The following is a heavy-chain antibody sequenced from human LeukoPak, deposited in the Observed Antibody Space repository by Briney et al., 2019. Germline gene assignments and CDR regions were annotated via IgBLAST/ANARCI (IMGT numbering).Heavy chain of an antibody. CDR3: ARGPDYYDSNVYDYYYMDV. V-gene: IGHV1-69*01. Sequence: SSVKVSCKASGGTFSNYAISWVRQAPGQGLEWMGGIIPIFGTANYAQKFQGRVTITADESTSTAYMELSSLRSEDAAVYYCARGPDYYDSNVYDYYYMDVWGKGTTVTVSS. CDR1: GGTFSNYA. CDR2: IIPIFGTA. J-gene: IGHJ6*03. D-gene: IGHD3-22*01.